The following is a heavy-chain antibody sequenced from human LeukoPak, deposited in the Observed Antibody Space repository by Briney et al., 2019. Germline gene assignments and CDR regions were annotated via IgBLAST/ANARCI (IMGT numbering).Heavy chain of an antibody. J-gene: IGHJ1*01. CDR3: ARHTLMLRIFQH. CDR2: INHSGST. Sequence: SETLSLTCAVYGGSFSGHYWSWIRQPPGKGLEWIGEINHSGSTNYNPSLKSRVTISVDTSKNQFSLKLSSVTAADTAVYYCARHTLMLRIFQHWGQGTLVTVSS. D-gene: IGHD2-15*01. V-gene: IGHV4-34*01. CDR1: GGSFSGHY.